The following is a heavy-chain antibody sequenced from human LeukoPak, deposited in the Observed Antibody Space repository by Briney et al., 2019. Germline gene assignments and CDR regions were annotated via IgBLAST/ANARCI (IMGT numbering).Heavy chain of an antibody. J-gene: IGHJ4*02. V-gene: IGHV3-30*18. CDR1: GFTFSTYG. D-gene: IGHD6-6*01. CDR3: AKDSSPAYFDY. CDR2: ISYDGSNI. Sequence: GGSLRLSCAASGFTFSTYGMQWVRQAPGKGLEWVALISYDGSNIYYADSVKGRFTISRDRSMNTLYLQMNSLRGEDTAVYFCAKDSSPAYFDYWGQGTLVTVSS.